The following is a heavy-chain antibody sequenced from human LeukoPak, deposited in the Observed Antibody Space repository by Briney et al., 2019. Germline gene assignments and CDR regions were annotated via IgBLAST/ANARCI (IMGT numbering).Heavy chain of an antibody. D-gene: IGHD6-19*01. V-gene: IGHV4-39*01. CDR2: IYYSGST. Sequence: KPSETLCLTCTVSGGSISSSSYYWGWIRQPPGKGLEWIGSIYYSGSTYYNPSLKSRVTISVDTSKNQFSLMLSAVTAADTAVYYCAASSGWYVNYYYYMDVWGKGTTVTVSS. CDR1: GGSISSSSYY. J-gene: IGHJ6*03. CDR3: AASSGWYVNYYYYMDV.